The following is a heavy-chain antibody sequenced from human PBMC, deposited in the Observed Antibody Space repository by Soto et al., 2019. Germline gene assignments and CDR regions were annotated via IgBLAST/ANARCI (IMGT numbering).Heavy chain of an antibody. Sequence: QVQLVQSGAEVRKPGSSVKVSCKASGGTFSRHAISWVRQAPGQGLEWMGGLIPIFGTANHAQKFQGRVTIIAEESTSTVYMELSSLRSEDTAMYYCARGWGYDSNDYYYAYWGQGTLVIVSS. J-gene: IGHJ4*02. D-gene: IGHD3-22*01. CDR2: LIPIFGTA. CDR3: ARGWGYDSNDYYYAY. V-gene: IGHV1-69*01. CDR1: GGTFSRHA.